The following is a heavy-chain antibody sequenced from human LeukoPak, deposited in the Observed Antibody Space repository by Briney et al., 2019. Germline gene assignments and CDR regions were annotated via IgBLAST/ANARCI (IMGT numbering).Heavy chain of an antibody. V-gene: IGHV3-23*01. D-gene: IGHD5-12*01. CDR1: RFTFNSYA. CDR2: IGGSNGIT. J-gene: IGHJ4*02. CDR3: ARDLREWLRSYYYFDY. Sequence: GGSLRLSCAASRFTFNSYAMSWVRQAPGKGLEWVSVIGGSNGITFYVGSVKGRFTISRDNSKNTLYLQMNSLRAEDTAVYYCARDLREWLRSYYYFDYWGQGTLVTVSS.